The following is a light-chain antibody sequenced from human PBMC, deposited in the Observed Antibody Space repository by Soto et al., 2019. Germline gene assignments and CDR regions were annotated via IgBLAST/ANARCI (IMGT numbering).Light chain of an antibody. Sequence: QSALTQPRSVSGSPGQSVTISCTGTSSDVGGYNYVSWYQQHPGKAPKLMIYDVSKRPSGVPDCFSGSKSGNTASLTISGLQAEDEADYYCCSYAGSYTHYVFGTGTKLTVL. V-gene: IGLV2-11*01. J-gene: IGLJ1*01. CDR2: DVS. CDR1: SSDVGGYNY. CDR3: CSYAGSYTHYV.